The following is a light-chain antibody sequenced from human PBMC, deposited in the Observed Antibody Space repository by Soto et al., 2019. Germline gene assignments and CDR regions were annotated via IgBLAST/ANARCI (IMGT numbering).Light chain of an antibody. V-gene: IGKV4-1*01. CDR1: ESFLYSSNNKNH. CDR3: YQYFSTPLT. Sequence: DIVMTQSPDSLAVSLVERATINFKSSESFLYSSNNKNHLAWYQQKPGQPPKLVIYWASTRESGVPDRFSGSGSGTDFTLTISSLQAEDVAVYYCYQYFSTPLTFGGGTKVDIK. CDR2: WAS. J-gene: IGKJ4*01.